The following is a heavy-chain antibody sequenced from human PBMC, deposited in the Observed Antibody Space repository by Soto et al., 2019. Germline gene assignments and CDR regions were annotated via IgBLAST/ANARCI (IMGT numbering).Heavy chain of an antibody. D-gene: IGHD6-19*01. CDR2: IYYSGST. CDR1: GGSISSYY. Sequence: QVQLQESGPGLVKPSETLSLTCTVSGGSISSYYWSWIRQPPGKGLEWIGYIYYSGSTNYNPSLKSRVTISVDTSTNPFSLTLGSVPAADTAVYYCAREDWGYSSGGGVWGQGTLVTVSS. V-gene: IGHV4-59*01. J-gene: IGHJ4*02. CDR3: AREDWGYSSGGGV.